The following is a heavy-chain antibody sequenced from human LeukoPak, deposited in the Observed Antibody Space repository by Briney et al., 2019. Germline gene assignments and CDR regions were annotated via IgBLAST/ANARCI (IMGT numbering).Heavy chain of an antibody. Sequence: PSETLSLTCTVSGGSISTYYWSWLRQPPGKGLEWIGYVSYSGSTNYNPSLKTLKSRVTMSVDTSKNQFSLKVSSVTAADTAVYFCSRIQGRGDNFPDFWGQGALGNVSS. CDR2: VSYSGST. CDR3: SRIQGRGDNFPDF. D-gene: IGHD1-20*01. CDR1: GGSISTYY. V-gene: IGHV4-59*08. J-gene: IGHJ4*02.